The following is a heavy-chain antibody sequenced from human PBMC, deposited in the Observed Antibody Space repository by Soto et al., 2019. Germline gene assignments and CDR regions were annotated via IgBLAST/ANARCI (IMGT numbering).Heavy chain of an antibody. CDR3: TTQSRTSNFDFQYYGMDV. CDR2: IKSKTDGGTT. V-gene: IGHV3-15*07. Sequence: GGSLRLSCAASDFTFSKVWVNWVRQAPGKGLEWVGRIKSKTDGGTTDYAAPVKGRFTISRDDSKNTLYLQMNSLKSEDTAVYFCTTQSRTSNFDFQYYGMDVWGQGTTVTVSS. CDR1: DFTFSKVW. D-gene: IGHD3-9*01. J-gene: IGHJ6*02.